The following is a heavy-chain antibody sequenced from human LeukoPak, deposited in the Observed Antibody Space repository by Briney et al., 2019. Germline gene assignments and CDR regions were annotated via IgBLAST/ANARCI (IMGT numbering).Heavy chain of an antibody. V-gene: IGHV4-30-4*01. J-gene: IGHJ6*02. CDR1: GGSISSGDYY. CDR3: ARGGEMATIEYGMDV. CDR2: IYYSGST. Sequence: SETLSLTCTVSGGSISSGDYYWSWIRQPPGKGLEWIGYIYYSGSTYYNPSLKSRVTISVDTSKNQFSLKLSSVTAADTAVYYCARGGEMATIEYGMDVWGQGTTVTVSS. D-gene: IGHD5-24*01.